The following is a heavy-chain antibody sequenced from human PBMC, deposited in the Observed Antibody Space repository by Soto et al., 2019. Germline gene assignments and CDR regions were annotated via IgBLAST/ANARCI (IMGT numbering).Heavy chain of an antibody. Sequence: EVQLAESGGGLIQPGGSLRLSCATSGFTFSRYWIHWVRQAPWEGLVWVSRISGDGVHTDYAEAVKGRFTVSRDIAKSTGYLQMHNLRAEDTAIYYCARLGFVGEGDFWGQGILVTVSS. CDR2: ISGDGVHT. CDR3: ARLGFVGEGDF. CDR1: GFTFSRYW. D-gene: IGHD3-16*01. V-gene: IGHV3-74*01. J-gene: IGHJ4*02.